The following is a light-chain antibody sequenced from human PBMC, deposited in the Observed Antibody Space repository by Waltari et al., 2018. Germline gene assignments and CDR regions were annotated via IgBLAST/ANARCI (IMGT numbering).Light chain of an antibody. CDR2: EAS. Sequence: DIQMTQAPSTLSPSVGDRVTIKQWYQQKPGKAPNLLIYEASSLGSGVPSRFSGSGSGTEFTLTISSLQPDDFATYYCQQYNSYPWTFGQGTKVEIK. CDR1: Q. J-gene: IGKJ1*01. V-gene: IGKV1-5*03. CDR3: QQYNSYPWT.